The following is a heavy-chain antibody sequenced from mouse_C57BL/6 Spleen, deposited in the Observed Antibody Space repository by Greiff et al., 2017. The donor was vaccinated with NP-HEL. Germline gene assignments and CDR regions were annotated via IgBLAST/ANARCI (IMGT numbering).Heavy chain of an antibody. CDR1: GYSFTSCYY. Sequence: EVKLMESGPGLVKPSQSLSLTCSVTGYSFTSCYYWYWIRQFPGNILEWMGFISYDGSNNYNPSLKNRISITRDTSKNQFYLKLNSVTTEDTATYYCARDAHYYGSSYGYFDDWGTGTTVTVSS. CDR3: ARDAHYYGSSYGYFDD. D-gene: IGHD1-1*01. V-gene: IGHV3-6*01. CDR2: ISYDGSN. J-gene: IGHJ1*03.